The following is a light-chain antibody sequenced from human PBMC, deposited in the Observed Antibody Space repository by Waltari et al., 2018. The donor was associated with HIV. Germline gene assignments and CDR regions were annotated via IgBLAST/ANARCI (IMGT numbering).Light chain of an antibody. V-gene: IGLV4-60*03. CDR3: ETWDTDVRV. CDR2: LESNGNY. CDR1: SGHRTYI. J-gene: IGLJ3*02. Sequence: QPVLTQSSSASASLGSSVKLTCTLSSGHRTYIIAWHQQQPGKAPRYLMKLESNGNYNQGSGVPDRFSGSSSGADRYLTVSNVQSEDEADYYCETWDTDVRVFGGGTKLTV.